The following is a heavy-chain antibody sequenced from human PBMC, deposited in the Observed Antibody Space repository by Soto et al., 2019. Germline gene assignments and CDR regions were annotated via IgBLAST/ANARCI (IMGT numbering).Heavy chain of an antibody. J-gene: IGHJ5*02. D-gene: IGHD6-13*01. Sequence: EVHLVESGGGLVQPGGSLRLSCAASGFIVSSNYMSWVRQAPGKGLEWVSLIYSGGNTFYADSVKGRFTISRDNSKNTLYLQMSSLRAEAAAIYYCARNPLGSSWYFSPWGQGTVVTVSS. CDR3: ARNPLGSSWYFSP. CDR2: IYSGGNT. CDR1: GFIVSSNY. V-gene: IGHV3-66*01.